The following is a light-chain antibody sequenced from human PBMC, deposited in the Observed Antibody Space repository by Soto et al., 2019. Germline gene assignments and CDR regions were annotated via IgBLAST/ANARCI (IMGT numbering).Light chain of an antibody. V-gene: IGKV3-11*01. CDR3: QQRTNWQLT. CDR2: DVS. CDR1: QSVSKY. Sequence: EIVLTQSPATLSLSPGERATLSCRASQSVSKYLAWYQQRPGQAPRLLIFDVSSRATGTPARFSGSGSGTDFTLTISSLEPEDFAVYYCQQRTNWQLTFGGGTRVEIK. J-gene: IGKJ4*01.